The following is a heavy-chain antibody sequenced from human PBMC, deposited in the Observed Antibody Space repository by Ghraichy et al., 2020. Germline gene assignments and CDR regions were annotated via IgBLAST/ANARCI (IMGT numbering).Heavy chain of an antibody. CDR1: GYTFIGYN. CDR2: INPNSGDT. CDR3: ARGLTAVDGGNFVT. D-gene: IGHD5-24*01. Sequence: ASVKVSCKASGYTFIGYNIHWVRQAPGQGLEWMGRINPNSGDTYYTQKFQGRVTMTRDTYISTVYMELSSLTSDDTALYYCARGLTAVDGGNFVTWGQGTLVTVCS. V-gene: IGHV1-2*06. J-gene: IGHJ5*02.